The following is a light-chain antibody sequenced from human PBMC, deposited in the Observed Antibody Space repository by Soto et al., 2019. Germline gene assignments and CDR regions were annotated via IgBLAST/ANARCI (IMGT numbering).Light chain of an antibody. CDR1: QSLGSN. V-gene: IGKV3-15*01. Sequence: EIVMTQSPATLSVSPGERATLSCRASQSLGSNLAWYRQKPGQAHRLLIYGAYTRATGVPARFSGSGSGAEFTLTISSLEPEDFAFYYCKQRSNWPPTFGQGTKVDIK. CDR2: GAY. CDR3: KQRSNWPPT. J-gene: IGKJ1*01.